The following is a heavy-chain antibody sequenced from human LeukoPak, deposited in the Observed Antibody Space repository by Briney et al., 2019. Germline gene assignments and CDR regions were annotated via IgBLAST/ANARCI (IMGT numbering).Heavy chain of an antibody. CDR2: ISGSGGST. D-gene: IGHD4-17*01. CDR1: GFTFSTYA. Sequence: GGSLRLSCAASGFTFSTYAMTWVRQAPGKGLEWVSTISGSGGSTYYADSVKGRFTISRDNSNNTLYPQMNSLRAEDTAVYSCAKDHDYGDRNWFDPWGQGTLVTVSS. J-gene: IGHJ5*02. V-gene: IGHV3-23*01. CDR3: AKDHDYGDRNWFDP.